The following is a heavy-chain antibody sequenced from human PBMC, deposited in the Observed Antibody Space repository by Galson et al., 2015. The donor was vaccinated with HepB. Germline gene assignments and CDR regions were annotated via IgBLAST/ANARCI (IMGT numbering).Heavy chain of an antibody. CDR3: VRTPYYGSGRYYNAWFDP. Sequence: SVKVSCKASGYTFSIYAMNWVRQAPGQGLEWMGWINTNTGNPTYAQGFTGRFVFSLDTSVSTAYLQTNSLKAEDTAMYYCVRTPYYGSGRYYNAWFDPWGQGTLVTVSS. V-gene: IGHV7-4-1*02. D-gene: IGHD3-10*01. CDR2: INTNTGNP. CDR1: GYTFSIYA. J-gene: IGHJ5*02.